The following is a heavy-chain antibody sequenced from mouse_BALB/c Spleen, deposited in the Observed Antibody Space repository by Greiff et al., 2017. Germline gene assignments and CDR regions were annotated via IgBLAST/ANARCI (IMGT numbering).Heavy chain of an antibody. J-gene: IGHJ4*01. Sequence: EVKLVESGGDLVKPGGSLKLSCAASGFTFSSYGMSWVRQTPDKRLEWVATISSGGSYTYYPDSVKGRFTISKDNAKNNLYLQMSSLKSEDTAMYYCARGGRDYYAMDYWGQGTSVTVSS. CDR3: ARGGRDYYAMDY. CDR2: ISSGGSYT. V-gene: IGHV5-6*01. CDR1: GFTFSSYG.